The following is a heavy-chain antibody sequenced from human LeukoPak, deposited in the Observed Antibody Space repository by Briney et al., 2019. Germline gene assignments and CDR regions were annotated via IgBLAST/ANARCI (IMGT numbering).Heavy chain of an antibody. Sequence: GGSLRLSCAASGFTFSSYAMSWVRQAPGKGLEWVSAISGSGGSTYYADSVKGRFTISRDNSKNSLYLQMNSLRTEDTALYYCAKDTGGSYAFDIWGQGTMVTVSS. CDR2: ISGSGGST. J-gene: IGHJ3*02. V-gene: IGHV3-23*01. D-gene: IGHD1-26*01. CDR3: AKDTGGSYAFDI. CDR1: GFTFSSYA.